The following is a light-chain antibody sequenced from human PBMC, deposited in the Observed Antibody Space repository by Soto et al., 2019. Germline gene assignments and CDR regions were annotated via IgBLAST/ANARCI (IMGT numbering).Light chain of an antibody. CDR3: QQTNSIPIT. V-gene: IGKV1-39*01. J-gene: IGKJ5*01. CDR2: AAS. CDR1: QSSSNF. Sequence: DIQMTQSPSSLSASVVDRVTITCRASQSSSNFLNWYQQKPGKASKLLIYAASTLQSGVPSRFSGSGSGTDFTLTISSLQPEDFATYYCQQTNSIPITFGQGTRLEIK.